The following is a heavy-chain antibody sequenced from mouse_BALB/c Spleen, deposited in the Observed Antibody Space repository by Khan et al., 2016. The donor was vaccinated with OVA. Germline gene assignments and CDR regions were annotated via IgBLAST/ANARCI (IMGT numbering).Heavy chain of an antibody. Sequence: EVQLVESGGGLVQPGGSLKLSCAASGFTFSNYAMSWVRQTPEKRLEWVASISSGGSTYYPDSVKGRFTISRDNARNILYLQMSSLRSEDTVMYYCARDYWFAYWGQGTLVTVSA. CDR3: ARDYWFAY. V-gene: IGHV5-6-5*01. J-gene: IGHJ3*01. CDR2: ISSGGST. CDR1: GFTFSNYA.